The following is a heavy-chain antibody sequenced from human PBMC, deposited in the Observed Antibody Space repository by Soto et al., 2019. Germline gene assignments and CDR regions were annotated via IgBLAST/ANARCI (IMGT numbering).Heavy chain of an antibody. CDR3: ARDLHNWNYFWWFDP. D-gene: IGHD1-7*01. V-gene: IGHV1-69*13. CDR2: IIPIFGTA. Sequence: GASVKVSCKASGGTFSSYAISWVRQAPGQGLEWMGGIIPIFGTANYAQKFQGRVTITADESTSTAYMELSSLRSEDTAVYYCARDLHNWNYFWWFDPWGQGTLVTVSS. CDR1: GGTFSSYA. J-gene: IGHJ5*02.